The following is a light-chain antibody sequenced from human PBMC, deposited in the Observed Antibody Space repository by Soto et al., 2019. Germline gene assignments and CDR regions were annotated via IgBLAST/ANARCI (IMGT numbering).Light chain of an antibody. CDR2: DDR. J-gene: IGLJ1*01. V-gene: IGLV3-21*02. Sequence: ELTQPPSVSVAPGQTARLTCGGNNIGSKGVHWYQQRPGQAPVLVLYDDRDRPSGIPERFSGSKSGDTATLTISWVEAGDEADYYCQVWDSSSDHRVFGTGTKVTVL. CDR1: NIGSKG. CDR3: QVWDSSSDHRV.